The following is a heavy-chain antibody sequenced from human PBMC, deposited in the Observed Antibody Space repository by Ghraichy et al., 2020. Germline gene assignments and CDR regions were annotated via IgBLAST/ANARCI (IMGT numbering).Heavy chain of an antibody. CDR1: GFNFRTHA. J-gene: IGHJ3*02. Sequence: GGSLRLSCVVSGFNFRTHAMSWVRQAPGKGLEWVSNVSGSGGITYHAASVKGRFTISRDNSEDTLYLEMNSLRAEDTALYYCAREMGDYIFSAFDRWGQGTLVTVSS. V-gene: IGHV3-23*01. D-gene: IGHD4-17*01. CDR2: VSGSGGIT. CDR3: AREMGDYIFSAFDR.